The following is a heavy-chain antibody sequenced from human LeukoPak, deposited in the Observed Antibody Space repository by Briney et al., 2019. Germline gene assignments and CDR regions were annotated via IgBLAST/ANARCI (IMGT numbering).Heavy chain of an antibody. D-gene: IGHD6-19*01. CDR3: ARGIGSGWSY. V-gene: IGHV4-34*01. Sequence: SETLSLTCAVYGGSFSGYYWSWIRQPPGKGLEWIGEINHSGSTNYNPSLKSRVTISVDTSKNQFSLKLSSVTAADTAVYYCARGIGSGWSYWGQGTLVTVSS. CDR2: INHSGST. J-gene: IGHJ4*02. CDR1: GGSFSGYY.